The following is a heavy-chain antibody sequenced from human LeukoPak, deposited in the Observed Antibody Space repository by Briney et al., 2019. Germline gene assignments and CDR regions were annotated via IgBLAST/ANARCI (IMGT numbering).Heavy chain of an antibody. D-gene: IGHD3-22*01. CDR1: GYTFTNYG. CDR2: ISAYNGNT. Sequence: ASVKVSCKASGYTFTNYGISWVRQAPGQGLEWMGWISAYNGNTNYAQKLQGRVTMTTDTSTSTAYMELRSLRSDDTAVYYCASGAADSSGYYYPRYYYYGMDVWGQGTTVTVSS. CDR3: ASGAADSSGYYYPRYYYYGMDV. J-gene: IGHJ6*02. V-gene: IGHV1-18*01.